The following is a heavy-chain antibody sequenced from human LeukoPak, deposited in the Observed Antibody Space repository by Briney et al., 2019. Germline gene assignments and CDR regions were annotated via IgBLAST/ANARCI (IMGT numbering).Heavy chain of an antibody. V-gene: IGHV1-69*01. CDR3: ARDLVAAAGFDY. CDR2: IIPIFGTA. CDR1: GGTFSSYA. Sequence: SVKVSCKASGGTFSSYAISWVRQAPGQGLEWMGGIIPIFGTANYAQKCQGRVTITADESTSTAYMELSSLRSEDTAVYYCARDLVAAAGFDYWGQGTLVTVSS. D-gene: IGHD6-13*01. J-gene: IGHJ4*02.